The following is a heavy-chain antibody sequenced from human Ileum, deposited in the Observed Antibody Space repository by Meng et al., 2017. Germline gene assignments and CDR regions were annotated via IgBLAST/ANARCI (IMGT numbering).Heavy chain of an antibody. CDR2: TYYRSKWYS. Sequence: VQLQPSGPGLVKPSQTLSLTCAVSGGNVSSNIAAWNWIRQSPLRGLEWLGRTYYRSKWYSEYAVSVKSRISITPDTSKNQFSLQMNSVTPEDTAVYYCASGSGSLDYWGPGTLVTVSS. V-gene: IGHV6-1*01. D-gene: IGHD3-3*01. J-gene: IGHJ4*02. CDR3: ASGSGSLDY. CDR1: GGNVSSNIAA.